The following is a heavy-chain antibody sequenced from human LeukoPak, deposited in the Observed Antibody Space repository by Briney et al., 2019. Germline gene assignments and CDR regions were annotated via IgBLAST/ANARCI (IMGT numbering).Heavy chain of an antibody. CDR2: ISSGSNYI. Sequence: GGSLRLSGVASGFTFSTSRMNWVRQAPGKGLEWVSSISSGSNYIYNADSVKGRFTISRDNAKNSLYLQMNSLRAEDTAVYYCARDSAEYDFDYWGQGTLVTVSS. CDR1: GFTFSTSR. J-gene: IGHJ4*02. V-gene: IGHV3-21*01. D-gene: IGHD3-3*01. CDR3: ARDSAEYDFDY.